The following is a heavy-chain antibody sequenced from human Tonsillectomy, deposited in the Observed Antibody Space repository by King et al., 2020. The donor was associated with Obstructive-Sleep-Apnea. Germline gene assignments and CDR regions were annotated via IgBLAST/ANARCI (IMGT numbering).Heavy chain of an antibody. V-gene: IGHV4-39*07. CDR3: AREKRGGSGSYGVDY. CDR2: IYYSGST. Sequence: QLQESGPGLVKPSETLSLTCTVSVGSISSSSYYWGWIRQPPGKGLEWIGSIYYSGSTYYNPSLKSRVTISVDTSKNQFSLKLSSVTAADTAVYYCAREKRGGSGSYGVDYWGQGTLVTVSS. CDR1: VGSISSSSYY. D-gene: IGHD3-10*01. J-gene: IGHJ4*02.